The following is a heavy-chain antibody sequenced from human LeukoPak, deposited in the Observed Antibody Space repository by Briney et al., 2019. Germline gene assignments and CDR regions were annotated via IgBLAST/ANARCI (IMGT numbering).Heavy chain of an antibody. J-gene: IGHJ3*02. CDR3: ARDGYGYSSSWTTSLDAFDI. CDR2: IYYSGST. V-gene: IGHV4-59*01. D-gene: IGHD6-13*01. Sequence: PSETLSLTCTVSGGSISSYYWSWIRQPPGKGLEWIGYIYYSGSTNYNPSLKSRVTISVDTSKNQFSLKLSSVTAADTAVYYCARDGYGYSSSWTTSLDAFDIWGQGTMVTVSS. CDR1: GGSISSYY.